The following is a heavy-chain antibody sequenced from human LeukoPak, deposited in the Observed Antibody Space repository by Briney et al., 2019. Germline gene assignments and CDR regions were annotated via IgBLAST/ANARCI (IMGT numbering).Heavy chain of an antibody. D-gene: IGHD2-2*01. J-gene: IGHJ6*02. CDR2: IYTSGST. CDR3: ARGVVVVPAARGPYYYYGMDV. V-gene: IGHV4-4*07. Sequence: SETLSLTCTVSGGSISSYYWSWIRQPAGKGLEWIGRIYTSGSTNYNPSLKSRVTMSVDTSKNQFSLKLSSVTAADTAVYYCARGVVVVPAARGPYYYYGMDVWGQGTTVTVSS. CDR1: GGSISSYY.